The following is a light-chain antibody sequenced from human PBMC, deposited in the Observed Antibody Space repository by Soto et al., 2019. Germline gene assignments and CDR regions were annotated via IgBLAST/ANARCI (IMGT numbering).Light chain of an antibody. V-gene: IGKV2-30*01. CDR1: QSPLYSDGNTY. CDR3: MQGTHWPWT. Sequence: DVVMTQSPLSLPVNLGQPASISCRSSQSPLYSDGNTYLSWFQQRPGQSPRRLIYKVSNRDSGVPDRFSGSGSGTDFTLKISRVEAEDVGVYYCMQGTHWPWTFGQGTNVEIK. J-gene: IGKJ1*01. CDR2: KVS.